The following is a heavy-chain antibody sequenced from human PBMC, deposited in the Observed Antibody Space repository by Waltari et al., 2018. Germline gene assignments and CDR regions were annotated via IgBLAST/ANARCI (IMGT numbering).Heavy chain of an antibody. CDR1: GGSISSGSYY. J-gene: IGHJ4*02. CDR3: ARTLTYDYIWGTYRDHPYYFDY. D-gene: IGHD3-16*02. V-gene: IGHV4-61*02. CDR2: IYTSGST. Sequence: QVHLQESGPGLVKPSQTLSLTCTVSGGSISSGSYYWSWIRQPAGKGLEWIGRIYTSGSTNYTPSLKSRVTISLDTSKNQFSLKLRSLTAADTAVYYCARTLTYDYIWGTYRDHPYYFDYWGQGTLVTVSS.